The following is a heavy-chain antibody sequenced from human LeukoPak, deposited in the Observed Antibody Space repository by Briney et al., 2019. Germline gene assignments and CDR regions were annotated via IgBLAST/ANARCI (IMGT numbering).Heavy chain of an antibody. Sequence: PSETLSLTCAAYGGSFSGYYWSWIRQPPGKGLEWIGEINHSGSTNYNPSLKSRVTISVDTSKNQFSLKLSSVTAADTAVYYCASTSGFVLTDAFDIWGQGTMVTVSS. V-gene: IGHV4-34*01. CDR1: GGSFSGYY. J-gene: IGHJ3*02. CDR2: INHSGST. D-gene: IGHD3-3*01. CDR3: ASTSGFVLTDAFDI.